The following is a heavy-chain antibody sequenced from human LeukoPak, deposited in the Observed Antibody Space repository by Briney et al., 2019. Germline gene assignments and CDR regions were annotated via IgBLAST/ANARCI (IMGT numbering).Heavy chain of an antibody. CDR3: ARGGSYLPFDY. CDR1: GFTFSSYS. CDR2: ISSSSSTI. V-gene: IGHV3-48*01. J-gene: IGHJ4*02. D-gene: IGHD1-26*01. Sequence: PGGSLRLSCAASGFTFSSYSMNWVRQAPGKGLEWVSYISSSSSTIYYADSVKGRFTISRDNAKNSLYLQMNSLRAEDTAVYYCARGGSYLPFDYWGQGTLVTVSS.